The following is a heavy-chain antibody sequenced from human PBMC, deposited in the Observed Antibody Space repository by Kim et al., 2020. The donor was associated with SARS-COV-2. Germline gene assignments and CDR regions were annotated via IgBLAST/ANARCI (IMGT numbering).Heavy chain of an antibody. V-gene: IGHV3-49*04. CDR3: TRVNRTPWILTAEIDY. D-gene: IGHD3-9*01. Sequence: GGSLRLSCTASGFTFGDYAMSWVRQAPGKGLEWVGFIRSKAYGGTTEYAASVKGRFTISRDDSKSIAYLQMNSLKTEDTAVYYCTRVNRTPWILTAEIDYWGQGTLVTVSS. J-gene: IGHJ4*02. CDR1: GFTFGDYA. CDR2: IRSKAYGGTT.